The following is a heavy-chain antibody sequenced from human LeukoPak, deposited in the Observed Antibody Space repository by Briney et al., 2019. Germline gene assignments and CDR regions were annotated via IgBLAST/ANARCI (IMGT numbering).Heavy chain of an antibody. CDR3: ARHGYSSSWSDY. CDR1: GGSMSSYY. D-gene: IGHD6-13*01. J-gene: IGHJ4*02. Sequence: SETLSLTCSVSGGSMSSYYWSWIRQSPGKGLEWIGYIYHSGSTDYNSSLKSRVTISVDTSKNQFSLKLSSVTAADTAVYYCARHGYSSSWSDYWGQGTLVTVSS. CDR2: IYHSGST. V-gene: IGHV4-59*01.